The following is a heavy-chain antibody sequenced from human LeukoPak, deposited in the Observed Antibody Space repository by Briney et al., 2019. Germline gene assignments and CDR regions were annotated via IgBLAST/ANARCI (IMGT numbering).Heavy chain of an antibody. J-gene: IGHJ4*02. CDR1: GGSISSYY. CDR3: GEALTLRAYSGSYSSGFDY. D-gene: IGHD1-26*01. V-gene: IGHV4-59*01. CDR2: IYYSGST. Sequence: SETLSLTCTVSGGSISSYYWSWIRQPPGKGLEWIGYIYYSGSTNYNPSLKSRVTISVDTSKNQFSLKLSSVTAADTAVYYFGEALTLRAYSGSYSSGFDYWGQGTLVTVSS.